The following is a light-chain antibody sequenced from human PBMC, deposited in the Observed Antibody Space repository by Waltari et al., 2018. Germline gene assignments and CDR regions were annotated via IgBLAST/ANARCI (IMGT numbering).Light chain of an antibody. Sequence: EVEMTQSPATLSVSPGGIATLSCRAIQSIATNLAWYHQRRGQAPKLLTFDASTRATSISRRCSSSGSGTEFTLTISSLQSEDSAVYYCQQYNRWPPITFGQGTRLEIK. V-gene: IGKV3-15*01. CDR3: QQYNRWPPIT. J-gene: IGKJ5*01. CDR1: QSIATN. CDR2: DAS.